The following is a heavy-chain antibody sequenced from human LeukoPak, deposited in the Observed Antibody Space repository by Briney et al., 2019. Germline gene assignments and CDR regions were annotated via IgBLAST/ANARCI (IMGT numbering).Heavy chain of an antibody. J-gene: IGHJ6*03. CDR3: ARGLDLGSRGYYYFDYHYYYIDV. D-gene: IGHD3-22*01. CDR1: GYTFTNYG. CDR2: ISAYNGDT. V-gene: IGHV1-18*01. Sequence: ASVKVSCKASGYTFTNYGITWVRQAPGQGLEWMGWISAYNGDTHYAQKLQGRVAMTTDTSTRTVYMELRSLRHDDTAVYYCARGLDLGSRGYYYFDYHYYYIDVWGKGTTVAVSS.